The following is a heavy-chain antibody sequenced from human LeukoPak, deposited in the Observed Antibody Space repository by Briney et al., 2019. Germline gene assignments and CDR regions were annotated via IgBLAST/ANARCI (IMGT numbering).Heavy chain of an antibody. D-gene: IGHD2-15*01. CDR2: IIPIFGTA. CDR1: GYTFTSYG. Sequence: SVKVSCKASGYTFTSYGISWVRQAPGQGLEWMGGIIPIFGTANYAQKFQGRVTITADKSTSTAYMELSSLRSEDTAVYYCARNPPSDKPERLLLNPLYYYYYYMDVWGKGTTVTVSS. CDR3: ARNPPSDKPERLLLNPLYYYYYYMDV. J-gene: IGHJ6*03. V-gene: IGHV1-69*06.